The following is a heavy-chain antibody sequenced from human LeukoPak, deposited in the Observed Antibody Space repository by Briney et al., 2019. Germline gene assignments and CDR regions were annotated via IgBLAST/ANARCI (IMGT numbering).Heavy chain of an antibody. CDR1: GFTFSSYA. Sequence: GGSLRLSCAASGFTFSSYAMSWVRQAPGKGLEWVSAISGSGGSTYYADSVKGRFTISRDNSKNTLYLQMNSLRAVDTAVYYCATTSILTTVTTGDYWGQGTLVTVSS. D-gene: IGHD4-17*01. J-gene: IGHJ4*02. CDR3: ATTSILTTVTTGDY. V-gene: IGHV3-23*01. CDR2: ISGSGGST.